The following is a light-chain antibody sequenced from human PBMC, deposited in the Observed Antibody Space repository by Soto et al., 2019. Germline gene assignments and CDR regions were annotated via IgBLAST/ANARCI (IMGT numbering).Light chain of an antibody. J-gene: IGKJ1*01. CDR1: QSLLQSNGYNY. V-gene: IGKV2-28*01. CDR2: FGS. CDR3: MQSQQTPST. Sequence: DIVMTQSPLSLPVTPGEPASISCSSSQSLLQSNGYNYLDWYLQKPGQSPQLLIFFGSYRASGVPDRFSGSGSGTDFTLKIRSVEAEDVGIYYCMQSQQTPSTFGQGTRVEIK.